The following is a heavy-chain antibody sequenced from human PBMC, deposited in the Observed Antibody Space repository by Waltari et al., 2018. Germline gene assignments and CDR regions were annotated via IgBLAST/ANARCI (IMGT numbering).Heavy chain of an antibody. V-gene: IGHV3-53*01. Sequence: TVSNNYMSWVRQAPGKGLEWVSLIYSTGGTSYADSVKGRFTISRYNSKNTLYLQMNSLRVEDTAVYYCATRMVLAARNWGQGTLVTVSS. D-gene: IGHD6-6*01. J-gene: IGHJ4*02. CDR1: TVSNNY. CDR2: IYSTGGT. CDR3: ATRMVLAARN.